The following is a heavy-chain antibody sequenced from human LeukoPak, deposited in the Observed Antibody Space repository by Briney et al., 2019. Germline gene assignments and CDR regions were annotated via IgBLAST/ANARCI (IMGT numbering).Heavy chain of an antibody. D-gene: IGHD2-2*01. CDR2: IRYDGSNK. CDR3: AKDDGEYCTTTTCYLTSYNWFDP. V-gene: IGHV3-30*02. CDR1: GFTLSNAW. J-gene: IGHJ5*02. Sequence: GGSLRLSCVASGFTLSNAWMNWVRQAPGKGLEWVTFIRYDGSNKYYADSVKGRFTISRDNSKNTLYLQMNSLRAEDTAVYYCAKDDGEYCTTTTCYLTSYNWFDPWGQGTLVTVSS.